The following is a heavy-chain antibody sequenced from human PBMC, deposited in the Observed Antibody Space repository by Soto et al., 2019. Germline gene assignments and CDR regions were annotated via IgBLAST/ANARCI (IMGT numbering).Heavy chain of an antibody. CDR1: GFTFSNNW. CDR2: INSDGSSR. CDR3: ARAPEQRPIDY. Sequence: EVRLVESGGGLVQPGGSQRLSCAASGFTFSNNWMHWVRRIPGKGPVWVSRINSDGSSRDYADSVEGRFTISGDSAKNTVYLQMNGLRVEDTAVYYCARAPEQRPIDYWGQGTLVTVSS. J-gene: IGHJ4*02. D-gene: IGHD6-25*01. V-gene: IGHV3-74*01.